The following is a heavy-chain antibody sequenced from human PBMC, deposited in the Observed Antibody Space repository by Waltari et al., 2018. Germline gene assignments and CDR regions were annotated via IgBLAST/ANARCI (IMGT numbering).Heavy chain of an antibody. V-gene: IGHV1-2*02. CDR1: GYTFTGYY. CDR2: INPNRGCT. D-gene: IGHD6-13*01. J-gene: IGHJ4*02. CDR3: ARYSSSWYGDY. Sequence: QVQLVQSGAEVKKPGASVKVSCKASGYTFTGYYMHWVRQAPGQGREWMGWINPNRGCTNYAQKFQGRVTMTRDTSISTAYMELSRLRSDDTAVYYCARYSSSWYGDYWGQGTLVIVSS.